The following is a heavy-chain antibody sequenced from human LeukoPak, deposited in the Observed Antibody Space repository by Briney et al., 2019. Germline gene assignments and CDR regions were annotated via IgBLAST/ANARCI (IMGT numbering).Heavy chain of an antibody. D-gene: IGHD6-19*01. V-gene: IGHV1-2*02. CDR1: GYTFTGYY. J-gene: IGHJ6*03. CDR3: ARDVPTVDPPRYYYYYYYMDV. Sequence: GASVKVSCKASGYTFTGYYMHWVRQAPGQGLEWMGWINPNSGGTNYAQKFQGRVTMTRDTSISTAYMELSRLRSDDTAVYYCARDVPTVDPPRYYYYYYYMDVWGKGTTVTVSS. CDR2: INPNSGGT.